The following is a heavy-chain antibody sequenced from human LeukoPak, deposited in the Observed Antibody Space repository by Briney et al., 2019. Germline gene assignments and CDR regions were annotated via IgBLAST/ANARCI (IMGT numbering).Heavy chain of an antibody. Sequence: GGSLRLSCAASGFTFSNYAMSWVRQAPGKGLEWVSGISGSGGSTYYADSVKGRFTISRDNSKNTLYLQMNSLRAEDTAVYYCAKGSSSYYFAFDIWGQGTMVTVSS. CDR2: ISGSGGST. V-gene: IGHV3-23*01. D-gene: IGHD6-13*01. J-gene: IGHJ3*02. CDR3: AKGSSSYYFAFDI. CDR1: GFTFSNYA.